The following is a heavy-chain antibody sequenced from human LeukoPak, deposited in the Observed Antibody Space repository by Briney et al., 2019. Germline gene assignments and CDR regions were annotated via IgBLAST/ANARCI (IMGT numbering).Heavy chain of an antibody. CDR2: ISYDGGKK. V-gene: IGHV3-30-3*01. CDR1: GFTFSSYA. Sequence: GGSLRLSCAASGFTFSSYAMHWVRQAPDKGLEWVAVISYDGGKKYYADSVKGRFTISRDNSKSTVYLQMNSLRNEDTAVYYCASRKDTPHLPDYWGQGTLVTVSS. J-gene: IGHJ4*02. D-gene: IGHD5-18*01. CDR3: ASRKDTPHLPDY.